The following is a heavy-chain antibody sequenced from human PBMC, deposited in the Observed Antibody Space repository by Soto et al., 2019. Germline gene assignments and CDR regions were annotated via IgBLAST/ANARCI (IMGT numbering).Heavy chain of an antibody. J-gene: IGHJ6*02. V-gene: IGHV4-61*01. CDR3: AREVYSSSGYHHYYGMDV. CDR2: IYYSGST. CDR1: GGSVSSGSYY. D-gene: IGHD6-13*01. Sequence: QVQLQESGPGLVKPSETLSLTCTVSGGSVSSGSYYWSWIRQPPGKGLEWIGYIYYSGSTNYNPSLKSRVTISVDTSKNQFSLKLSSVTAADTAVYYCAREVYSSSGYHHYYGMDVWGQGTTVTVSS.